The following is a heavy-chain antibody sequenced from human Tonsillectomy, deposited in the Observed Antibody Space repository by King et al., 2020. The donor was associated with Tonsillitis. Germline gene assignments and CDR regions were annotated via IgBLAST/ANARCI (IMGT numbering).Heavy chain of an antibody. CDR2: ISDSGFGT. Sequence: VQLVESGGGLVQPGGSLRLSCAASQFTFSNYAMSWVRQAPGKGLEWVSTISDSGFGTFYADSVKGRFTISRDNSKNTLYLQMNSLRAEDTAVYYCAKGDYXVWXXDYXXXXTXVTXXX. V-gene: IGHV3-23*04. D-gene: IGHD4-17*01. J-gene: IGHJ4*02. CDR3: AKGDYXVWXXDY. CDR1: QFTFSNYA.